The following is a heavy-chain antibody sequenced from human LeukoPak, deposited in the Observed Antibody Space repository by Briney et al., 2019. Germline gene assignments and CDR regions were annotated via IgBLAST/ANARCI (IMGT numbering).Heavy chain of an antibody. Sequence: PGGALRISCAASGFTFSSYSMKWVRQAPGKGLEWGSSISSSSSYIYYADSVKGRFTISRDNAKNSLYLQMNSLRAEDTAVYYCARDPSYGHYYFDYWGQGTLVTVSS. V-gene: IGHV3-21*01. CDR2: ISSSSSYI. D-gene: IGHD5-18*01. CDR3: ARDPSYGHYYFDY. CDR1: GFTFSSYS. J-gene: IGHJ4*02.